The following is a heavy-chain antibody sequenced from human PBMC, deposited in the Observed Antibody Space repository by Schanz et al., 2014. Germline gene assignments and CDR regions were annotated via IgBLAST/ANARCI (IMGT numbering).Heavy chain of an antibody. CDR1: GYTFTTYA. J-gene: IGHJ4*02. Sequence: QVQLVQSGSELKKPGASVNISCKASGYTFTTYALNWVRQAPGQGLEWMGWINTKTGNPTYAQGFTGRFVFSLDTSVSTTHLQITNLKADDTAVYYCARGYCAGTSCPIFDYWGQGTLVTVSS. V-gene: IGHV7-4-1*02. CDR2: INTKTGNP. D-gene: IGHD2-2*01. CDR3: ARGYCAGTSCPIFDY.